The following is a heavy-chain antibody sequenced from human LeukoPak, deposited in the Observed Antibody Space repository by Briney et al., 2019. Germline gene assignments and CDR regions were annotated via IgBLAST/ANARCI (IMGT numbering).Heavy chain of an antibody. Sequence: ASVKVSCKASGYTFTSYYMHWVRQAPGQGLEWMGIINPSGGSTSYAQKFQGKVTMTRDMSTSTAYMELSSLRSEDTAVYYCARGGVVTAPMDVWGKGTTVTVSS. D-gene: IGHD2-21*02. CDR3: ARGGVVTAPMDV. CDR2: INPSGGST. CDR1: GYTFTSYY. V-gene: IGHV1-46*01. J-gene: IGHJ6*03.